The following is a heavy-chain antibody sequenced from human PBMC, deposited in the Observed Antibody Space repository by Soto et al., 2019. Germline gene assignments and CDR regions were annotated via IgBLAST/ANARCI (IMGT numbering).Heavy chain of an antibody. J-gene: IGHJ5*02. D-gene: IGHD6-19*01. CDR1: GVSISSGGYY. V-gene: IGHV4-31*03. CDR3: ARAGVTVAGKYNWFDP. CDR2: IYHSGRT. Sequence: PSETLSLTCTVSGVSISSGGYYWGWIRQHPGKGLEWIGNIYHSGRTYYNPSLKSRVTISVDTSKNQFSLKLSSVTAADTAVYYCARAGVTVAGKYNWFDPWGQGTLVTVSS.